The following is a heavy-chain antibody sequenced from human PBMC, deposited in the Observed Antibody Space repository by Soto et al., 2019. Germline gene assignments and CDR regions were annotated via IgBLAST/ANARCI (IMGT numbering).Heavy chain of an antibody. CDR1: GGIFSTYA. J-gene: IGHJ4*02. CDR3: ARDRDDYGSGNYYNRIDF. Sequence: QVQLVQSGAEVKKPGSSVKVSCKASGGIFSTYAISWLRQAPGQGLEWMGGIIPLFGTPNYAQRFQGRGTITAEESTSTAYMVLSRLRFEDTAVYYCARDRDDYGSGNYYNRIDFWGQGTLVTVSS. D-gene: IGHD3-10*01. V-gene: IGHV1-69*01. CDR2: IIPLFGTP.